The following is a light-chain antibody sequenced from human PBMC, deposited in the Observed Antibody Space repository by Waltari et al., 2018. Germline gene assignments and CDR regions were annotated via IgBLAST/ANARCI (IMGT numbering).Light chain of an antibody. J-gene: IGLJ2*01. CDR1: SSDVGCYNY. Sequence: QSALTQPASVSGSPGQSITISCTGTSSDVGCYNYVSWYQQHPGKAPNLMIYDVSNRPSGVSNRFSGSKSGNTASLTISGLQAEDEADYYCSSYTSSRTLIFGGGTKLTVL. CDR3: SSYTSSRTLI. CDR2: DVS. V-gene: IGLV2-14*01.